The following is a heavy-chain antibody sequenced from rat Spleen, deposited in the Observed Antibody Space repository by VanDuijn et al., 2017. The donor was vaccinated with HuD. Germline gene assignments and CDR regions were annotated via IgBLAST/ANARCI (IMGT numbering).Heavy chain of an antibody. V-gene: IGHV5-29*01. CDR1: GFTFSDYG. Sequence: EVQLVESGGGLVQPGRSLKLSCAASGFTFSDYGMAWVRQAPKKGLEWVASISYDSSRAYYRDSVKGRFTISRENTKSTLYLQMDSLRSEDTATYYCATRDGGYPHWGQGVMVTVSS. CDR2: ISYDSSRA. J-gene: IGHJ2*01. CDR3: ATRDGGYPH. D-gene: IGHD1-11*01.